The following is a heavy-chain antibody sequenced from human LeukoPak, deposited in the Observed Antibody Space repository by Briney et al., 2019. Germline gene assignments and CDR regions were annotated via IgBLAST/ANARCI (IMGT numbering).Heavy chain of an antibody. V-gene: IGHV3-9*01. CDR3: VKDMAWAGRARGEGKGFDY. J-gene: IGHJ4*02. CDR1: GFTFDDYA. Sequence: GGSLRLSCAASGFTFDDYAMHWVRQAPGKGLEWVSGVSWNTGSLGYADSVKGRFTISRDNAKNSLYLQMNSLRAEDTALYYCVKDMAWAGRARGEGKGFDYWGQGTLVTVSS. D-gene: IGHD6-19*01. CDR2: VSWNTGSL.